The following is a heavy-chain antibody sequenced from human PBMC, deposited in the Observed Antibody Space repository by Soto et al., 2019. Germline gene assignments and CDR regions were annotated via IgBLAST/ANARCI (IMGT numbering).Heavy chain of an antibody. CDR1: GCTFSSYA. V-gene: IGHV1-69*13. CDR3: AREPRHIAAAGTSWFDP. Sequence: SVKVSCKASGCTFSSYAISWVRQAPGQGLEWMGGIIPIFGTANYAQKFQGRVTITADESTSTAYMELSSLRSEDTAVYYCAREPRHIAAAGTSWFDPWGQGTLVTVSS. J-gene: IGHJ5*02. CDR2: IIPIFGTA. D-gene: IGHD6-13*01.